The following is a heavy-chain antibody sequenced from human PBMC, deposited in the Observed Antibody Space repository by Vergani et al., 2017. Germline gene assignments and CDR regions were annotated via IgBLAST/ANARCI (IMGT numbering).Heavy chain of an antibody. V-gene: IGHV3-30*01. CDR1: GFTFRSYA. J-gene: IGHJ3*02. D-gene: IGHD5-18*01. Sequence: QVQLVESGGGVVQPGRYLRLSCEASGFTFRSYAMHWVRQAPGKGLEWVAVISYEGSNKYYADSVKGRFTISRDNSKNTLYLQMNSLRAEDTAVYYCARGGKRYSSYDAFDIWGQGTMVTVSS. CDR3: ARGGKRYSSYDAFDI. CDR2: ISYEGSNK.